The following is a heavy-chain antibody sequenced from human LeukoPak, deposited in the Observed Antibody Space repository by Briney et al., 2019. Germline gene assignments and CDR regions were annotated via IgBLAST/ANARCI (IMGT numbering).Heavy chain of an antibody. CDR1: GFTFSSYE. V-gene: IGHV3-48*03. J-gene: IGHJ4*02. Sequence: PGGSLRLSCAASGFTFSSYEMNWVRQAPGKGLEWVSHISSTSSILNYTESVKGRFTISRDNTKNSVFLDMHSLRAEDTAIYYCARTKWQLPWSWGLGTLVTVFS. D-gene: IGHD1-26*01. CDR3: ARTKWQLPWS. CDR2: ISSTSSIL.